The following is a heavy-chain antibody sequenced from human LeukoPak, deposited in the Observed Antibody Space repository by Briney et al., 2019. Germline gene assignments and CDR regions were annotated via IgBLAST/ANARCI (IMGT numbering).Heavy chain of an antibody. CDR2: INHRGST. CDR1: GGSFSGYY. V-gene: IGHV4-34*01. J-gene: IGHJ4*02. Sequence: SETLSLTCAVYGGSFSGYYWSWIRQPPGKGPEWIGEINHRGSTNCNPSLNDRVTMSLDESSNQVSLNLTSATAADTAIYYCSRESGAFCPFGYWGQGTLVIVPS. CDR3: SRESGAFCPFGY. D-gene: IGHD1-26*01.